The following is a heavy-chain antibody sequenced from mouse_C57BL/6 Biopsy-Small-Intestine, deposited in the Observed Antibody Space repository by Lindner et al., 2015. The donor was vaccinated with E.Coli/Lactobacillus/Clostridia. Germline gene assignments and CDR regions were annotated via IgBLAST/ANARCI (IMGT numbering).Heavy chain of an antibody. CDR2: ISRGSSTI. J-gene: IGHJ4*01. CDR1: GFTFSDYG. V-gene: IGHV5-17*01. Sequence: VQLQESGGGLVKPGGSRKLSCAASGFTFSDYGMHWVRQAPEKGLEWVAYISRGSSTIYYADTVKGRFTISRDSARNTLFLQMTSLRSEDTAMYYCARGDVGLHYGMDYWGQGTSVTVSS. CDR3: ARGDVGLHYGMDY.